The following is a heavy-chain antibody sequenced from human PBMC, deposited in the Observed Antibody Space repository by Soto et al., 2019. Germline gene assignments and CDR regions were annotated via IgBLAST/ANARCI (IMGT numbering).Heavy chain of an antibody. J-gene: IGHJ6*02. CDR1: GFSLRTSGMC. V-gene: IGHV2-70*01. D-gene: IGHD2-2*02. CDR2: IDWDDDK. CDR3: AGTFCERDTVVVPPTIRGHYPGMVV. Sequence: YGPTLVNPTQTLTLTCTFSGFSLRTSGMCVSWIRQPPGKALEWLALIDWDDDKYHSTSLKTRLTISKDTSKNQVVLTMTNMDPVETAIYDCAGTFCERDTVVVPPTIRGHYPGMVVWDQGTTRTVSS.